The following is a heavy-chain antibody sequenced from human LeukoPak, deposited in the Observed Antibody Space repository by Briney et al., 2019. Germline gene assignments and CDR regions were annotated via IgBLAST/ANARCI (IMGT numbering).Heavy chain of an antibody. CDR1: GLTVSNNY. J-gene: IGHJ4*02. CDR2: IYSGGST. V-gene: IGHV3-66*02. D-gene: IGHD6-6*01. Sequence: GGSLRLSCAASGLTVSNNYMSWVRQAPGKGPEWVSVIYSGGSTYYADSVKGRFTISRDNSKNTLYLQMNSLRAEDTAVYYCAKSIAARPLDYWGQGTLVTVSS. CDR3: AKSIAARPLDY.